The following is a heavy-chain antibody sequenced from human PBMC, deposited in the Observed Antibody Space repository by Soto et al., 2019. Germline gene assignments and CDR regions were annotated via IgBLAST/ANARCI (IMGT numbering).Heavy chain of an antibody. D-gene: IGHD4-4*01. V-gene: IGHV2-5*02. CDR1: GFSLSTSGVG. Sequence: SGPTLVNPTQTLTLTCTFSGFSLSTSGVGVGWIRQPPGRALEWLALIYWDDDKRYSPSLKSRLTITKDTSKNQVVLTMTNMDPVDTATYYCAHSTYSTEYYYYYYMDVWGKGTTVTVLL. J-gene: IGHJ6*03. CDR3: AHSTYSTEYYYYYYMDV. CDR2: IYWDDDK.